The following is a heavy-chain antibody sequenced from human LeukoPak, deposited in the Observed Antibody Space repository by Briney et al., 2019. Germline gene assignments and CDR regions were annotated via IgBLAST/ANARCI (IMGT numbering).Heavy chain of an antibody. CDR3: AKDDAWLRYQY. J-gene: IGHJ4*02. D-gene: IGHD3-9*01. CDR2: IKSDGTTT. V-gene: IGHV3-74*01. CDR1: GFIFSSYW. Sequence: PGGSLRLSCAASGFIFSSYWMHWVRQAPGKGLVWVSRIKSDGTTTSYADSVKGRFTISRDNSKNTLDLQMNSLRAEDTAVYYCAKDDAWLRYQYWGQGTLVTVSS.